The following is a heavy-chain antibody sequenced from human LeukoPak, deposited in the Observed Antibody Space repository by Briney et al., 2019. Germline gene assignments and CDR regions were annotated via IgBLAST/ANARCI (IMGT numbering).Heavy chain of an antibody. CDR1: GFTVSSNY. V-gene: IGHV3-23*01. CDR3: AKDQTISGVNFFDF. CDR2: IISSGGGT. J-gene: IGHJ4*02. Sequence: GGSLRLSCAASGFTVSSNYMSWVRQAPGKGLEWVSGIISSGGGTYYADSVKGRFTISRDNSKNTLYLQMNDLRAEDTAVYYCAKDQTISGVNFFDFWGQGTLVTVSS. D-gene: IGHD3-10*01.